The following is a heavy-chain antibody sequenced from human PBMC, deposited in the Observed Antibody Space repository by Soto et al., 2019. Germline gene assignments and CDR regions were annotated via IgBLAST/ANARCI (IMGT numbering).Heavy chain of an antibody. V-gene: IGHV1-18*01. CDR2: ISAYNGNT. D-gene: IGHD3-22*01. Sequence: VQLVQYGAEVKKPGASVKVSCKASGYTFTSYGISWVRQAPGQGLEWMGWISAYNGNTNYAQKLQGRVTMTTDTTKSKDYMELRSLRSDDTAVYYCARNLGTSSGYYLDVYGMDVWGQGTTVTVSS. CDR3: ARNLGTSSGYYLDVYGMDV. J-gene: IGHJ6*02. CDR1: GYTFTSYG.